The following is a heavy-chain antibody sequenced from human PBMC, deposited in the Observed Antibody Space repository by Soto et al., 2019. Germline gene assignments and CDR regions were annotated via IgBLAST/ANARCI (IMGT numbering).Heavy chain of an antibody. CDR2: IYYSGST. D-gene: IGHD1-26*01. CDR3: VSTAGGEFCGSRSSSRSTHY. CDR1: GGSISSSSYY. Sequence: SETLSLTCTVSGGSISSSSYYWGWIRQPPGKGLEWIGSIYYSGSTYYNPSLKSRVTISVDTSKNQFSLKLSSVTAADTAVYYFVSTAGGEFCGSRSSSRSTHY. V-gene: IGHV4-39*01. J-gene: IGHJ4*01.